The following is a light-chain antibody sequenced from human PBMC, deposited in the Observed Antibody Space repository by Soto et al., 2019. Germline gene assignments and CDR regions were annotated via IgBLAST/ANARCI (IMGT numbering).Light chain of an antibody. CDR1: SSNIGSNY. J-gene: IGLJ3*02. Sequence: QSVLTQPPSASGTPGQRVTISCSGSSSNIGSNYVYWYQQLPGTAPKLLIYRNNQRPSGVPDRFSGSKSGTSASLAISGLRSEDEADDYCAAGDDSLSGSWVFGGGTKLTVL. CDR2: RNN. CDR3: AAGDDSLSGSWV. V-gene: IGLV1-47*01.